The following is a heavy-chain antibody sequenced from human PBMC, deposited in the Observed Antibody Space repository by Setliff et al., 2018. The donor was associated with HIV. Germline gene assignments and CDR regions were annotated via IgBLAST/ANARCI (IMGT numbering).Heavy chain of an antibody. V-gene: IGHV4-34*01. D-gene: IGHD3-3*01. Sequence: SETLSLTCAVYAGSFSVSYWSWIRQPPGKGLEWIGDIKHGGSANYNPSLRGRVTISVDTSKNQLSLTLISMTAADTAVYYCATSYNFWNDAPDSWGQGTQVTVSS. CDR1: AGSFSVSY. CDR2: IKHGGSA. J-gene: IGHJ4*02. CDR3: ATSYNFWNDAPDS.